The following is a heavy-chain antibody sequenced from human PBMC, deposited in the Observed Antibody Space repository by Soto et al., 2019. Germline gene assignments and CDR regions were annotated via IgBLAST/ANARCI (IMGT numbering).Heavy chain of an antibody. D-gene: IGHD2-15*01. V-gene: IGHV4-59*01. CDR1: GGSISSYY. CDR2: IYYSGST. J-gene: IGHJ4*02. Sequence: QVQLQESGPGLVKPSETLSLTCTVSGGSISSYYWSWIRQSPGKGLEWIGYIYYSGSTNYNPSLNTRVTMSVDTSKNPFSLKLTSVTAADPAVYYCARGGISGASCLFDYWGQGTLVTVSS. CDR3: ARGGISGASCLFDY.